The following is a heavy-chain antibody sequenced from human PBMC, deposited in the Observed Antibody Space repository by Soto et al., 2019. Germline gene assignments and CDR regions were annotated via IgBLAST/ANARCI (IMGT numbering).Heavy chain of an antibody. CDR2: ISAYNGNT. V-gene: IGHV1-18*01. Sequence: ASVKVSCKASGYTFASYAISWMRQAPGQGLEWMGWISAYNGNTNYAQKLQGRVTMTTDTSTSTAYMELRSLRSDDTAVYYCARDRGGSYRDAFDIWGQGTMVTVSS. CDR3: ARDRGGSYRDAFDI. CDR1: GYTFASYA. D-gene: IGHD1-26*01. J-gene: IGHJ3*02.